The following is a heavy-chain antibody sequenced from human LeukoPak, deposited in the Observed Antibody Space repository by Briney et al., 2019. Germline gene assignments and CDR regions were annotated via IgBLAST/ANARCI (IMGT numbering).Heavy chain of an antibody. Sequence: GGSLRLSCAASGFTFSSYAMHWVRQAPGKGLEWVAVISYDGSNKYYADSVKGRFTISRDNSKNTLYLQMNSLRAEDTAVYYCARDGVAYCGGDCYPHDYWGQGTLVAVSS. CDR3: ARDGVAYCGGDCYPHDY. CDR2: ISYDGSNK. D-gene: IGHD2-21*02. J-gene: IGHJ4*02. CDR1: GFTFSSYA. V-gene: IGHV3-30*04.